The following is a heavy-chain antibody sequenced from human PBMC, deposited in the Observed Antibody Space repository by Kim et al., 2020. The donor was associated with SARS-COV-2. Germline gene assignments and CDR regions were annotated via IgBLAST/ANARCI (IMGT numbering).Heavy chain of an antibody. CDR2: IIPIFGTA. Sequence: SVKVSCKASGGTFSSYAISWVRQAPGQGLEWMGGIIPIFGTANYAQKFQGRVTITADESTSTAYMELSSLRSEDTAVYYCARDTDWFGELAARGIDYWGQGTLVTVSS. D-gene: IGHD3-10*01. CDR3: ARDTDWFGELAARGIDY. J-gene: IGHJ4*02. CDR1: GGTFSSYA. V-gene: IGHV1-69*13.